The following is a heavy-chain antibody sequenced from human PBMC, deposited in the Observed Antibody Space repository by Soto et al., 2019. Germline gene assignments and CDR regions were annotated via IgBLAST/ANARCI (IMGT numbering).Heavy chain of an antibody. V-gene: IGHV3-23*01. J-gene: IGHJ4*02. CDR2: ISGSGGST. CDR3: AKRATGTYFDY. Sequence: GGSLRLSCAASGLSVSSNYMSWVRQAPGKGLEWVSAISGSGGSTYYADSVKGRFTISRDNSKNTLSLQMNSLRVEDTALYYCAKRATGTYFDYWGQGTLVTVSS. D-gene: IGHD1-1*01. CDR1: GLSVSSNY.